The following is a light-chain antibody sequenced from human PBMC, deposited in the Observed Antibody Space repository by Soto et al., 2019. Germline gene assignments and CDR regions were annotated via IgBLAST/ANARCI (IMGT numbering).Light chain of an antibody. CDR2: GNT. J-gene: IGLJ3*02. CDR1: SSNIGAGYD. Sequence: QSVLTQPPSVSXXPGQRVTISCTGSSSNIGAGYDVHWYQQLPGTAPKLLIYGNTNRLSGVPDRFSGSKSDTSASLAITGLQAEDEADYYCQSYDDSLSCSVFGGGTKLTVL. V-gene: IGLV1-40*01. CDR3: QSYDDSLSCSV.